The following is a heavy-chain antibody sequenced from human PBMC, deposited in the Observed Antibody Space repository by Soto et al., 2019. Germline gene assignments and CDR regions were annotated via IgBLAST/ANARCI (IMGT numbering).Heavy chain of an antibody. CDR3: AKDKYPPEYYDFWRDQSGYFDY. V-gene: IGHV3-23*01. CDR2: ISGSGGST. D-gene: IGHD3-3*01. CDR1: GFTFSSYA. Sequence: GGSLRLSCAASGFTFSSYAMSWVRQAPGKGLEWVSAISGSGGSTYYADSVKGRFTISRDNSKNTLYLQMNSLRAEDTAVYYCAKDKYPPEYYDFWRDQSGYFDYWGQGTLVTVSS. J-gene: IGHJ4*02.